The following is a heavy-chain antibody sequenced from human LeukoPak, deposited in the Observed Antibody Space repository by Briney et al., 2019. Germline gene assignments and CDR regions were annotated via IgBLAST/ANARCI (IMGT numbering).Heavy chain of an antibody. V-gene: IGHV3-33*08. CDR1: GFTFSSYA. J-gene: IGHJ4*02. CDR3: ARDLGYFDY. CDR2: IWYDGSNK. Sequence: GGSLRLSCAASGFTFSSYAMSWVRQAPGKGLEWVAVIWYDGSNKYYADSVKGRLTVSRDNSKSTLYLQMNSLRAEDTAVYYCARDLGYFDYWGQGTLVTVSS. D-gene: IGHD2-2*03.